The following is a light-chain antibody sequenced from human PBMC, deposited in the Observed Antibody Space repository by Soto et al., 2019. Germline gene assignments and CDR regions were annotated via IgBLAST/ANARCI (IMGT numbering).Light chain of an antibody. J-gene: IGKJ4*01. CDR1: QSISSK. Sequence: IVMTQSPATLSVSPGERATLSCRASQSISSKLAWYQQKPGQPPRLLIYGSSTRATGIPVRFSGSGSGTEFTLTITSLQSEDFAVYYCQEYNIGSPIPFGGGTNVDIK. CDR3: QEYNIGSPIP. V-gene: IGKV3-15*01. CDR2: GSS.